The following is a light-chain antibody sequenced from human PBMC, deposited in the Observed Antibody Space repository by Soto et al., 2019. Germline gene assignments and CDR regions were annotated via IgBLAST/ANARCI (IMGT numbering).Light chain of an antibody. CDR2: DSS. CDR3: QQYNNWPPRYT. J-gene: IGKJ2*01. CDR1: QSVNSGY. V-gene: IGKV3-15*01. Sequence: EIVLTQSPATLSLSPGERATLSCRASQSVNSGYLAWFQQKPGRAPRLLIYDSSTRATGVPARFSGSGSGTQFTLTISSLQSEDFAVYYCQQYNNWPPRYTFGQGTKLQI.